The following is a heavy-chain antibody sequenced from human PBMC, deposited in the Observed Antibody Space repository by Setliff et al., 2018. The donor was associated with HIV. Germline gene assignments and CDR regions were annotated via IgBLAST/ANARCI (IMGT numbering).Heavy chain of an antibody. V-gene: IGHV4-61*05. CDR3: AKGVRGYNKGGLDH. CDR1: GGSISSSAYY. CDR2: IYTSGTT. Sequence: SETLSLTCTVSGGSISSSAYYWGWIRQPPGKGLEWIGHIYTSGTTNYNSSLNSRVTISVDTSKNQFSLKLTSVTAADTAVYYCAKGVRGYNKGGLDHWGQGTLVTVSS. J-gene: IGHJ4*02. D-gene: IGHD5-18*01.